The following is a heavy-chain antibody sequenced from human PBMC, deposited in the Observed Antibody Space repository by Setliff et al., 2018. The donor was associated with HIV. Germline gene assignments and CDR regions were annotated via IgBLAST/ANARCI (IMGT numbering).Heavy chain of an antibody. CDR3: ARSATNYNYYYYGMDV. CDR2: IWYDGSNK. D-gene: IGHD4-4*01. J-gene: IGHJ6*02. V-gene: IGHV3-33*01. Sequence: GGSLRLSCAASGFTFSRNGMHWVRQAPGKGLEWVAVIWYDGSNKYYGDSVKGRFTISRDNSKKTLFLQMNSLRAEDTGVYYCARSATNYNYYYYGMDVWGQGTTVTVSS. CDR1: GFTFSRNG.